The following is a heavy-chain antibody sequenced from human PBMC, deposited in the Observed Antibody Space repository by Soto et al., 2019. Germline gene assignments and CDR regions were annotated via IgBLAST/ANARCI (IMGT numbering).Heavy chain of an antibody. V-gene: IGHV3-21*01. Sequence: VQLVESGGGLVKPGGSLRLSCAASGFTFSSYSMNWVRQAPGKGLEWVSSISSSSSYIYYADSVKGRFTISRDNAKNSLYLQMNSLRAEDTAVYYCARDRRVFGAAAGPFDYWGQGTLVTVSS. CDR1: GFTFSSYS. D-gene: IGHD6-13*01. CDR3: ARDRRVFGAAAGPFDY. CDR2: ISSSSSYI. J-gene: IGHJ4*02.